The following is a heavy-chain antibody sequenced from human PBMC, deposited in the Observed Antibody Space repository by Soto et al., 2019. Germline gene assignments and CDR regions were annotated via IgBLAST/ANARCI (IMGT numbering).Heavy chain of an antibody. D-gene: IGHD2-15*01. J-gene: IGHJ6*02. CDR3: AREGSRPYYYYGMDV. V-gene: IGHV1-18*01. Sequence: QVQLVQSGAEVKKPGASVKVSCKASGYSFTTYGIAWVRQAPGQGLAWMGWISTYNGDTDYAQNLQGRVIMTTDTSTTTAYMELRSLRSDDTAVYYCAREGSRPYYYYGMDVWGQGTTVSVSS. CDR1: GYSFTTYG. CDR2: ISTYNGDT.